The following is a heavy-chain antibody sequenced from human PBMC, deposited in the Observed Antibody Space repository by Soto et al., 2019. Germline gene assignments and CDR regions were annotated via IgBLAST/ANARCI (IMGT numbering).Heavy chain of an antibody. CDR1: GFTFSSYW. J-gene: IGHJ3*01. D-gene: IGHD2-21*02. Sequence: GGSLRLSCAASGFTFSSYWMHWVRQAPGTGLVWVSRINSDGSSTSNADSVKGRFTISSDNAKNTLYLQMNSLRAEDTAVYYCASGVEDVVVTAWYNSKDAFDLWGQGKLVT. CDR3: ASGVEDVVVTAWYNSKDAFDL. V-gene: IGHV3-74*01. CDR2: INSDGSST.